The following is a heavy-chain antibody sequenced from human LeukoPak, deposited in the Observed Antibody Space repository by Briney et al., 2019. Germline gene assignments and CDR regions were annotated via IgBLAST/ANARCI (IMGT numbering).Heavy chain of an antibody. CDR3: AKEITMVRGVTYYFDY. J-gene: IGHJ4*02. CDR1: GFTFSSYA. CDR2: ISYDGSNK. V-gene: IGHV3-30*04. Sequence: PGGSLRLSCAASGFTFSSYAMHWVRQAPGKGLEWVAVISYDGSNKYYADSVKGRFTISRDNSKNTLYLQMNSLRAEDTAVYYCAKEITMVRGVTYYFDYWGQGTLVTVSS. D-gene: IGHD3-10*01.